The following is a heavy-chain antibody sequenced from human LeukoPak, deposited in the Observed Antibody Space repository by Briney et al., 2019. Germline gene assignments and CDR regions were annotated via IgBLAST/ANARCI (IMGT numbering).Heavy chain of an antibody. CDR1: GGSFSGYY. J-gene: IGHJ5*02. CDR3: ARLTIFGVVTTGFNWFDP. CDR2: INHSGST. Sequence: SETLSLTCAVYGGSFSGYYWSWIRQPPGKGLEWIGEINHSGSTNYNPSLKSRVTISVDTSKDQFSLKLSFVTAADTAVYYCARLTIFGVVTTGFNWFDPWGQGTLVTVSS. V-gene: IGHV4-34*01. D-gene: IGHD3-3*01.